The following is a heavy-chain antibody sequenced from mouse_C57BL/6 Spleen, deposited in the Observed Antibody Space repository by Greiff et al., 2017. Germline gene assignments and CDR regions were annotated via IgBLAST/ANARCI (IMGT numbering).Heavy chain of an antibody. V-gene: IGHV3-6*01. Sequence: EVQRVESGPGLVKPSQSLSLTCSVTGYSITSGYYWNWIRQFPGNKLEWMGYISYDGSNNYNPSLKNRISITRDTSENQFFLKLNSVTTEDTATYYCARDYYYGTYYAMDYWGQGTSVTVSS. CDR1: GYSITSGYY. J-gene: IGHJ4*01. D-gene: IGHD1-1*01. CDR3: ARDYYYGTYYAMDY. CDR2: ISYDGSN.